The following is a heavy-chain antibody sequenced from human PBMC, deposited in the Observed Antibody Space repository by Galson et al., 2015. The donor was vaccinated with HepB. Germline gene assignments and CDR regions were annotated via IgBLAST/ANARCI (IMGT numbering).Heavy chain of an antibody. CDR1: GYTFSTYA. CDR3: ARYLPPQTTVTTWAFGY. V-gene: IGHV7-4-1*02. J-gene: IGHJ4*02. Sequence: SVKVSCKASGYTFSTYAMNWVRQAPGQGLEWMGWINTNTGNPTYAQGFTGRFVFSFDTSVSTAYLQISSLKAEDTAVYYCARYLPPQTTVTTWAFGYWGQGTLVTVSS. D-gene: IGHD4-11*01. CDR2: INTNTGNP.